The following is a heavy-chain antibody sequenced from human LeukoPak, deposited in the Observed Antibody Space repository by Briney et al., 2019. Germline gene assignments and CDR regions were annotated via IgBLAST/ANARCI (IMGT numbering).Heavy chain of an antibody. J-gene: IGHJ4*02. CDR2: VKGDGSAT. Sequence: GRSLRLSCAASGFTFNTYGMNWVRQAPGKGLEWLASVKGDGSATSYVDSVKGRFTISRDNAKNSLYLQMNSLRADDTDLYYCARSRGDFWGQGTLVTVSS. CDR1: GFTFNTYG. V-gene: IGHV3-7*01. CDR3: ARSRGDF.